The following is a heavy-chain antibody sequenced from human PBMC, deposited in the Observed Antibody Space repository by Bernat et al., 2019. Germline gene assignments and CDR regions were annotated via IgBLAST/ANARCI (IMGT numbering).Heavy chain of an antibody. CDR2: ISYDGSNK. J-gene: IGHJ3*02. D-gene: IGHD2-15*01. CDR3: ARGGIFVVVEHTDAFDI. V-gene: IGHV3-30-3*01. Sequence: QVQLVESGGGVVQPGRSLRLSCAASGFTFSSYAMHWVRQAPGKGLEWVAVISYDGSNKYYADSVKGRFTISRDNSKNTLYLQMNSLRAEDTAVYYCARGGIFVVVEHTDAFDIWGQGTMVTVSS. CDR1: GFTFSSYA.